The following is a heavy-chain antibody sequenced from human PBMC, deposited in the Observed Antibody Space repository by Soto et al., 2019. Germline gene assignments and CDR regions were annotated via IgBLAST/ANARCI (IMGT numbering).Heavy chain of an antibody. J-gene: IGHJ4*02. CDR2: IYSGVST. CDR3: ARDFYDFWSGSFEY. CDR1: GFTVSRKY. D-gene: IGHD3-3*01. Sequence: PGGSLRLSCAASGFTVSRKYMSWVRQAPGKGLEWVSVIYSGVSTYYADSVKDRFTISRDNSKNMLYLQMNSLKVEDTAVYYCARDFYDFWSGSFEYWGQGTLVTVSS. V-gene: IGHV3-66*01.